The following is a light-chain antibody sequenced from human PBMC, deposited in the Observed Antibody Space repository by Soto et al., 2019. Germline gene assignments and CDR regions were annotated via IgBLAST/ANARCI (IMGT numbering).Light chain of an antibody. CDR1: SSDVGAFNY. V-gene: IGLV2-14*03. J-gene: IGLJ1*01. Sequence: QSALTQPASVSGSPGQAITISCSGTSSDVGAFNYVSWYQQHPGKAPKLMIYDVSNRPSGVSNRFSGSKSGNTASLTISGLRAEEEADYYCNSYTINNTYVFVTGTKVTVL. CDR3: NSYTINNTYV. CDR2: DVS.